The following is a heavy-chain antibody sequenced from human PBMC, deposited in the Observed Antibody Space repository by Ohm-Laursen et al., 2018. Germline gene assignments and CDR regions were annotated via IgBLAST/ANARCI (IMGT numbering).Heavy chain of an antibody. D-gene: IGHD1-26*01. CDR1: GESFSGSY. V-gene: IGHV4-34*01. Sequence: GTLSLTCTVYGESFSGSYCSWIRQPPGKGLEWIGEINHRGTTNYKSSLKSRVTISVDTSKNQLSLELTSVTAADTAVYYCARAGGRGFYYYYGMDVWGQGTTVTVSS. J-gene: IGHJ6*02. CDR2: INHRGTT. CDR3: ARAGGRGFYYYYGMDV.